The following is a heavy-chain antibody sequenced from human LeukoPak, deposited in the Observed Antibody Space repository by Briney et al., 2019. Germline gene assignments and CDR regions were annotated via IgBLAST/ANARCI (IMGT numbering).Heavy chain of an antibody. Sequence: QSGGSLRLSCAASGFTFSSYWMSWVRQAPGKGLEWVANIKQDGSEKYYVDSVKGRFTISRDNAKNSLYLQMNSLRAEDTAVYYCARVRSGYDSYGLGYYYYMDVWGKGTTVTVSS. CDR3: ARVRSGYDSYGLGYYYYMDV. CDR2: IKQDGSEK. D-gene: IGHD5-12*01. CDR1: GFTFSSYW. V-gene: IGHV3-7*01. J-gene: IGHJ6*03.